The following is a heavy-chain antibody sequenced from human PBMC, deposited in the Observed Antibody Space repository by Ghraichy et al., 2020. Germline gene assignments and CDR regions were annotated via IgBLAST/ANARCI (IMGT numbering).Heavy chain of an antibody. D-gene: IGHD5-24*01. J-gene: IGHJ6*02. CDR1: GGSVTSGSYY. Sequence: ETLSLTCTVSGGSVTSGSYYWSWIRQPPGKGLEWIGNIFYSGSTNKNPSLKGRVTMSVDTSRNQFSLKLSSVTAADTAVYYCASQGDVYNFSMDVWGQGTTVTVSS. CDR2: IFYSGST. V-gene: IGHV4-61*01. CDR3: ASQGDVYNFSMDV.